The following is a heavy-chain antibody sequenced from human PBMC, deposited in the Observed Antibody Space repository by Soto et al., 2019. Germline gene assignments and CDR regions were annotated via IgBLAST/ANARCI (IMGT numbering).Heavy chain of an antibody. CDR3: AVRFGESANWFDP. CDR2: INHSGST. D-gene: IGHD3-10*01. Sequence: QVQLQQWGAGLLKPSETLSLTCAVYGGSFSGYYWSWIRQPPGKGLEWIGEINHSGSTNYNPSLKSRVTISVDTSKNQFSLKLSSVTAADTAVYYCAVRFGESANWFDPWGQGTLVTVSS. V-gene: IGHV4-34*01. J-gene: IGHJ5*02. CDR1: GGSFSGYY.